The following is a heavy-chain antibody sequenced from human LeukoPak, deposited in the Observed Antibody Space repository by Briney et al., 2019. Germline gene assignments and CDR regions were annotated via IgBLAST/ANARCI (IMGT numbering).Heavy chain of an antibody. V-gene: IGHV4-59*01. D-gene: IGHD5-18*01. J-gene: IGHJ6*02. CDR2: IYYSGST. CDR1: GGSISSYY. Sequence: SETLSLTCTVSGGSISSYYWSWIRQPPGKGLEWIGYIYYSGSTNYNPSLKSRVTISVDTSKNQFSLKLSSVTAADTAVYYCARDSGYSYGNSYYYYYGMDVWGQGTTVTVSS. CDR3: ARDSGYSYGNSYYYYYGMDV.